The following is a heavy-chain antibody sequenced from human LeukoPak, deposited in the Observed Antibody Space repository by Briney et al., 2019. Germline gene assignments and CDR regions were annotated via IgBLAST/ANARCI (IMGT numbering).Heavy chain of an antibody. CDR1: GGSISSSSYF. CDR3: ASPYDPYYFDC. CDR2: ISFTGSN. D-gene: IGHD3-16*01. J-gene: IGHJ4*02. Sequence: SETLSLTCTVSGGSISSSSYFWGWIRQPPGKGLEWVGSISFTGSNYYNPSLKSRVTISVDTSKNQFSLKLSSVTAADTAVYYCASPYDPYYFDCWGQGTLVTVSS. V-gene: IGHV4-39*01.